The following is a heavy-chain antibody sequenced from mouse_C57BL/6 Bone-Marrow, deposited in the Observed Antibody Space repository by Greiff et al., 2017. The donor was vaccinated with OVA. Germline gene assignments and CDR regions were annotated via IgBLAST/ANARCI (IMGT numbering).Heavy chain of an antibody. D-gene: IGHD2-1*01. CDR2: INPNHGGT. CDR3: ARVWIYYGNLDY. Sequence: VQLKQSGPELVKPGASVKMSCKASGYTFTDYHMHWVKQSHGKSLEWLCYINPNHGGTSYNQKFKGKATLTVNKYSSTAYMELRSLTSEDSSVYYCARVWIYYGNLDYWGQGTTLTVSS. CDR1: GYTFTDYH. J-gene: IGHJ2*01. V-gene: IGHV1-22*01.